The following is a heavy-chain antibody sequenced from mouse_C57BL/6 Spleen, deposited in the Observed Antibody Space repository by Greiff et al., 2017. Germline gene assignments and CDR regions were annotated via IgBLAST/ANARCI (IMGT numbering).Heavy chain of an antibody. J-gene: IGHJ4*01. D-gene: IGHD1-1*01. CDR1: GYTFTSYG. CDR3: AREGGDYGGDAMDY. Sequence: QVQLKQSGAELARPGASVKLSCKASGYTFTSYGISWVKQRTGQGLEWIGEIYPRSGNTYYNEKFKGKATLTADKSSSTAYMELRSLTSEDSAVYFCAREGGDYGGDAMDYWGEGTSGTVSS. V-gene: IGHV1-81*01. CDR2: IYPRSGNT.